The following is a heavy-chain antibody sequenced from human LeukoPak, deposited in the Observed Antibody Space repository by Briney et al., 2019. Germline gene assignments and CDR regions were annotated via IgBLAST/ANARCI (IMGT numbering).Heavy chain of an antibody. D-gene: IGHD2-2*02. CDR3: AKNRIPTAITPDS. J-gene: IGHJ5*01. V-gene: IGHV3-30*18. Sequence: GGSLRLSCAASGSAFSNYGIHWIRQAPGTGLEWVAVIAFDGRNKYYRDSVKGRFTISRDNSKNTVYLQMDSLREEDTAVYYCAKNRIPTAITPDSWGQGTLVTVSS. CDR2: IAFDGRNK. CDR1: GSAFSNYG.